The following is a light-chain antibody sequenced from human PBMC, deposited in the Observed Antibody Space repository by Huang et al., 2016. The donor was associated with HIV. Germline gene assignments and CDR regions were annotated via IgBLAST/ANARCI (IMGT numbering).Light chain of an antibody. CDR3: QQYTDWPIT. J-gene: IGKJ5*01. Sequence: EVVMTQSPATLSVSPGERATLSCRASQRIGSNYLAWYQQKPGQAPRLLIYGISPRATGIPARFSGSGSGTEFTLPIRSLQSEDFAVYYCQQYTDWPITFGQGTRLEIK. V-gene: IGKV3-15*01. CDR2: GIS. CDR1: QRIGSN.